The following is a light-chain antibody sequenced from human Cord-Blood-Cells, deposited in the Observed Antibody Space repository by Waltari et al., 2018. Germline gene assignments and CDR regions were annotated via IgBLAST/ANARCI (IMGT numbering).Light chain of an antibody. CDR3: QQSYSTPPT. J-gene: IGKJ1*01. Sequence: DIQMTQSPYSLSASVGDRVIITCRASQSISSYLNWYQQKPGKAPKLLIYAASSLQSGVPSRFSGSGSGTDFTLTISSLQPEDFATYYCQQSYSTPPTFGQGTKVEIK. CDR2: AAS. CDR1: QSISSY. V-gene: IGKV1-39*01.